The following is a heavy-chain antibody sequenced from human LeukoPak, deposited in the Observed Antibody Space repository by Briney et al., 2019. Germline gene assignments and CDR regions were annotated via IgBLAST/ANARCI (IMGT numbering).Heavy chain of an antibody. J-gene: IGHJ4*02. CDR1: GFTFSSYE. V-gene: IGHV3-48*03. D-gene: IGHD3-10*01. Sequence: GGSLRLSCAASGFTFSSYEMNWVRQAPGKGLEWVSYISSSGSTIYYADSVKGRFTISRDNAKNSLYLQMNSLRAEDTAVYYCAKDGGSGGYGYYFDYWGQGTLVTVSS. CDR2: ISSSGSTI. CDR3: AKDGGSGGYGYYFDY.